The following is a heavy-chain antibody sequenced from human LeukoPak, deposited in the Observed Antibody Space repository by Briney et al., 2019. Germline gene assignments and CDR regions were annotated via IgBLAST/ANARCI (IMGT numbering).Heavy chain of an antibody. Sequence: ASVTVSCKASGYTFTSYYMHWVRQAPGQGLEWMGLINPSGGSTSYAQKFQGRVTMTRDTSTSTVYMELSSLRSEDTAVYYCASGGLAYCGGDCYSSEPYFDYWGQGTLVTVSS. CDR2: INPSGGST. D-gene: IGHD2-21*02. CDR1: GYTFTSYY. V-gene: IGHV1-46*01. CDR3: ASGGLAYCGGDCYSSEPYFDY. J-gene: IGHJ4*02.